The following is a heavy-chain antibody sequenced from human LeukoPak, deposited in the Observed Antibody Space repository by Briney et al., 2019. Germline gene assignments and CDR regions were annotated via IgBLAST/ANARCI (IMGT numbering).Heavy chain of an antibody. D-gene: IGHD6-13*01. CDR3: ARRAAAGSCFDY. V-gene: IGHV3-11*01. CDR2: ISSVSSTI. Sequence: GGSLRLSCAVSGFTVSDYYISWIRQAPGKGLECVSYISSVSSTISHADSGKGRFTISRDNAENSLYLQMNSLRAEDTAMYYCARRAAAGSCFDYWGQGTLVTVSS. CDR1: GFTVSDYY. J-gene: IGHJ4*02.